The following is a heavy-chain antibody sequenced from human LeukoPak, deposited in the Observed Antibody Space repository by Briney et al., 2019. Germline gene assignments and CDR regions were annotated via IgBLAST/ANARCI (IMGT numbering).Heavy chain of an antibody. J-gene: IGHJ6*03. CDR2: LDSEDGET. Sequence: ASVKVSCKVSGYTLTELSIHWVRPAPGKGLEWMGGLDSEDGETTYAQKFQGRVTMTEDTSIDTAYMELSSLRSEDTAVYYCARGPPDIVVVPAAFNMGYYYYMDVWGKGTTVTVSS. V-gene: IGHV1-24*01. CDR3: ARGPPDIVVVPAAFNMGYYYYMDV. CDR1: GYTLTELS. D-gene: IGHD2-2*01.